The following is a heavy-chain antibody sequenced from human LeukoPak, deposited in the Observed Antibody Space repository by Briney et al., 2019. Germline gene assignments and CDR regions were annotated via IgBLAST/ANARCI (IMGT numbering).Heavy chain of an antibody. CDR3: AKDGWYSSGWYDFDY. Sequence: GGSLRLSCSASGFTFSTYWMSWVRQAPGKGLEWVANMRRDGNEIYYLDSVRGRFTISRDNAKNSLYLQMNSLRAEDTAVYYCAKDGWYSSGWYDFDYWGQGTLVTVSS. CDR1: GFTFSTYW. J-gene: IGHJ4*02. CDR2: MRRDGNEI. D-gene: IGHD6-19*01. V-gene: IGHV3-7*03.